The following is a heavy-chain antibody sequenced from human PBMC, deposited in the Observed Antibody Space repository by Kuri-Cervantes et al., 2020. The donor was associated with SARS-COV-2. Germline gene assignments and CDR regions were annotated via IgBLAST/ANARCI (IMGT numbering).Heavy chain of an antibody. V-gene: IGHV3-11*04. CDR3: ARAGERYYDFWSGHLPNDAVDV. D-gene: IGHD3-3*01. CDR2: ISSSGTTT. CDR1: GFTFSDYY. J-gene: IGHJ3*01. Sequence: GGSLRLSCAASGFTFSDYYMHWIRQAPGKGLEWASYISSSGTTTYYADSVKGRFTISRDNAKKSLYVQMNSLRAVDTAVYYCARAGERYYDFWSGHLPNDAVDVWGRGTMGTVSS.